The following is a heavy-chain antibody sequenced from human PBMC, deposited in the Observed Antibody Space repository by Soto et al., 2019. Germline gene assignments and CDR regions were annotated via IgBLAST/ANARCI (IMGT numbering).Heavy chain of an antibody. Sequence: PGGSLRLSCAASGFTFSSSSMNWVRQAPGKGLEWISYISSSSTTIYYADSVKGRFTISRDNSKNTLYLQMSSLRAEDTAVYYCVKDFGSLAFILDYWGQGTLVTVSS. J-gene: IGHJ4*02. CDR3: VKDFGSLAFILDY. D-gene: IGHD3-3*02. CDR2: ISSSSTTI. V-gene: IGHV3-48*01. CDR1: GFTFSSSS.